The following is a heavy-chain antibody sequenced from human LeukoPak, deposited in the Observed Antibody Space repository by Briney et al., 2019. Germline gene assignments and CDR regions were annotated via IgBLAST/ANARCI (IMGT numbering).Heavy chain of an antibody. D-gene: IGHD4-11*01. J-gene: IGHJ6*02. Sequence: SQTLSLTCAISGDSVSTASNAWNWIRQSPSRGLEWLGRTYYRSKWYNDYAVSAKSRITINPDTSKNQFSLQLNSVTPEDTAVYYCARVQRSGMDVWGQGTTVTVSS. V-gene: IGHV6-1*01. CDR1: GDSVSTASNA. CDR3: ARVQRSGMDV. CDR2: TYYRSKWYN.